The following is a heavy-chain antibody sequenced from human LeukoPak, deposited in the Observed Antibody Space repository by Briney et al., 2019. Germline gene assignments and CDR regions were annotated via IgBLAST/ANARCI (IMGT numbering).Heavy chain of an antibody. CDR2: ISYDGSNK. J-gene: IGHJ4*02. D-gene: IGHD3-3*01. V-gene: IGHV3-30-3*01. Sequence: GGSLRLSCAASGFTFSGSAMHWVRQAPGKGLEWVAVISYDGSNKYYADSVKGRFTISRDNSKNTLYLQMNSLRAEDTAVYYCASSYDFWSGYLFDYWGQGTLVTVSS. CDR3: ASSYDFWSGYLFDY. CDR1: GFTFSGSA.